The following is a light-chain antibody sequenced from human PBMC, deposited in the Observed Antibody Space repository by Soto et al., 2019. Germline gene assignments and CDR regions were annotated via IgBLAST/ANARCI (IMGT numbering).Light chain of an antibody. CDR1: QSVLYSSNNKNY. J-gene: IGKJ3*01. CDR3: QQYYSTPLT. V-gene: IGKV4-1*01. CDR2: WAS. Sequence: DIVMTQSPDSLAVSLGERATINCKSSQSVLYSSNNKNYLAWYQQKPGQPPKLLINWASTREAGVPDRFSGSGSGTDFTLTISSLQAEDAAVYYCQQYYSTPLTFGPGTKVDI.